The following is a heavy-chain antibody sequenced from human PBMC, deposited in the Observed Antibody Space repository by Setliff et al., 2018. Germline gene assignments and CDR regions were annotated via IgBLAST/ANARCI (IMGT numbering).Heavy chain of an antibody. CDR3: ARGGRDGYNYELDY. CDR2: IYTSWST. CDR1: DDSISSRHYY. Sequence: PSETLSLTCTVSDDSISSRHYYWSWIRQPAGKGLEWLGQIYTSWSTNYNPSLKGRATLSIDASKRQFSLKLSSVTAADTAVYYCARGGRDGYNYELDYWGQGTLVTVSS. J-gene: IGHJ4*02. D-gene: IGHD5-12*01. V-gene: IGHV4-61*09.